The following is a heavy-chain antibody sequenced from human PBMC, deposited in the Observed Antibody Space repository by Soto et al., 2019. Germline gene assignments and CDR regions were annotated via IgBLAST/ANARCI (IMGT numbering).Heavy chain of an antibody. J-gene: IGHJ6*02. Sequence: SGPTLVNPTQTLTLTCTFYGFSLRTSVMCVSWIRQPPGKALEWLALIDWDDDKYYSTSLKTRLTISKDTSKNQVVLTMTNMDPVDTATDYCARMPRWSYSGGDYYYRMDVWGQGTTVTVSS. D-gene: IGHD1-26*01. CDR3: ARMPRWSYSGGDYYYRMDV. CDR1: GFSLRTSVMC. CDR2: IDWDDDK. V-gene: IGHV2-70*01.